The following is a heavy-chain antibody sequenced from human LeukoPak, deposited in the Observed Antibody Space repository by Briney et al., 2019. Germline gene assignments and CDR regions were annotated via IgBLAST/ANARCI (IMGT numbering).Heavy chain of an antibody. Sequence: ASVKVSCKASGYTFTCYYMHWVRQAPGQGLEWMGRINPNSGGTNYAQKFQGRVTMTRDTSISTAHMELSRLRSDDTAVYYCAAPVSGISGTRDHYFDYWGQGTLVTVSS. CDR1: GYTFTCYY. CDR3: AAPVSGISGTRDHYFDY. CDR2: INPNSGGT. J-gene: IGHJ4*02. D-gene: IGHD3-10*01. V-gene: IGHV1-2*06.